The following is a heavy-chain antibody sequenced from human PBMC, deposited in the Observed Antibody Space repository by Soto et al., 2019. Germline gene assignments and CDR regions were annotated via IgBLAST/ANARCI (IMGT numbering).Heavy chain of an antibody. CDR1: GFTFSTYS. CDR3: ARDVDTTSHLNWFDP. D-gene: IGHD5-18*01. J-gene: IGHJ5*02. Sequence: GGSLRLSCAASGFTFSTYSMNWVRQAPGKGLEWVSYISNSRSTKYYADSVKGRFTISRDISKNTVYLQMDSLEVEDTAVYYCARDVDTTSHLNWFDPWGQGVMVTVSS. V-gene: IGHV3-48*01. CDR2: ISNSRSTK.